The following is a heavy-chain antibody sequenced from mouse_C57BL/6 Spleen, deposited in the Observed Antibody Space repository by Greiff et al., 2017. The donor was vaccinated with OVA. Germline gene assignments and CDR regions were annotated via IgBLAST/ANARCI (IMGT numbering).Heavy chain of an antibody. CDR2: IDPCDSYT. CDR1: GYTFTSYW. D-gene: IGHD1-1*01. Sequence: QVQLKQPGAELVMPGASVKLSCKASGYTFTSYWMHWVKQRPGQGLEWIGEIDPCDSYTNYNQKFKGKSTLTVDKSSSTAYMQLSSLTSEDSAVYYCAKGGYGGSSGAMDCWGQGTSVTVSS. V-gene: IGHV1-69*01. CDR3: AKGGYGGSSGAMDC. J-gene: IGHJ4*01.